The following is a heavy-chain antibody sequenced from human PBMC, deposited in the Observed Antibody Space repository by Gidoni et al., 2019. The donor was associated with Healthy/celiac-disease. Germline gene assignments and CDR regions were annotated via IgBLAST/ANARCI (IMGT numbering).Heavy chain of an antibody. D-gene: IGHD6-19*01. CDR1: GYTVTSYY. Sequence: QVQLVQSGAEVKKPGASVRVSSRACGYTVTSYYMPWVRLVAGQGRECMGIINPSGGSTSYAQKFQGRVTMTRDTSTSTVYMGLSSLGSEDSAVYYCESAVAGLRVCYFDYWGQGTLVTVSS. CDR2: INPSGGST. V-gene: IGHV1-46*01. CDR3: ESAVAGLRVCYFDY. J-gene: IGHJ4*02.